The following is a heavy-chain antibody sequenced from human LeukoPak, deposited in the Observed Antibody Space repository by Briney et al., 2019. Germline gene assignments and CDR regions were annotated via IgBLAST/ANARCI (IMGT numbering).Heavy chain of an antibody. CDR1: GYTFTGNY. J-gene: IGHJ6*03. CDR2: INPNSGGT. D-gene: IGHD6-19*01. CDR3: ARDLRYSSGWSASGMDV. V-gene: IGHV1-2*02. Sequence: GASLKVSCKASGYTFTGNYIHWVRQAPGQGLEWMGWINPNSGGTKYAQKFQGRVTMTRDTSISTAYMELSRLRSDDTAVYYCARDLRYSSGWSASGMDVWGKGTTVTISS.